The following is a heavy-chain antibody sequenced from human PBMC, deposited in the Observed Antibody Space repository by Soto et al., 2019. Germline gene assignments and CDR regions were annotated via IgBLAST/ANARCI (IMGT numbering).Heavy chain of an antibody. CDR2: IYYSGST. D-gene: IGHD3-22*01. J-gene: IGHJ1*01. V-gene: IGHV4-31*03. CDR3: AIKTEYYYDSSGPTSEYFQH. Sequence: NLSLPCTVSCGSPRRSGYLLGRLRQHPRKGLGWIGYIYYSGSTYYNPSLKSRVTISVDTSKNQFSLKLSSVTAADTAVYYCAIKTEYYYDSSGPTSEYFQHWGQGTLVTVSS. CDR1: CGSPRRSGYL.